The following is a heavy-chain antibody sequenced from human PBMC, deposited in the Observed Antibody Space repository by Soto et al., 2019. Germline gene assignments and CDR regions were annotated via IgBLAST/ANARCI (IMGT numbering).Heavy chain of an antibody. Sequence: QVQLQESGPRLVKPSGTLSLTCAVSGGSISINDWWSWVRQPPGKGLEWIGDVSHSGSTNYRPSLRGRVTISLDRSKKQCSLKLTSVTAADTAVYFCARGYDRSASPARYLEFWGQGTLVNVSS. CDR3: ARGYDRSASPARYLEF. J-gene: IGHJ4*02. CDR1: GGSISINDW. CDR2: VSHSGST. D-gene: IGHD3-22*01. V-gene: IGHV4-4*02.